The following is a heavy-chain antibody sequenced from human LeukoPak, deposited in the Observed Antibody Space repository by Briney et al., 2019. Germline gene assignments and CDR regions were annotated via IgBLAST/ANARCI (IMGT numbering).Heavy chain of an antibody. CDR2: MNPNSGNT. CDR3: ARGGAGYHDSSGYYFVY. J-gene: IGHJ4*02. D-gene: IGHD3-22*01. Sequence: GASVKVSCKASGYTFTSYDINWVRQATGQGLEWMGWMNPNSGNTGYAQKFQGRVTMTRNTSISTAYMELSSLRSEDTAVYYCARGGAGYHDSSGYYFVYWGQGTLVTVSS. V-gene: IGHV1-8*01. CDR1: GYTFTSYD.